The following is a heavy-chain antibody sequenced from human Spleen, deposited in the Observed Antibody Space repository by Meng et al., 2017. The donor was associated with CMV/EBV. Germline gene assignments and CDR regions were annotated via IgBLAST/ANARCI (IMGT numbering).Heavy chain of an antibody. Sequence: SGYYWGWIRQPPGKGLEWIGSIYYSGSTYYNPSLKSRVTMSVDTSKNQFSLNLSSVTAADTAVYYCARLGDLFYFVSGSSGPFDYWGQGTLVTVSS. CDR3: ARLGDLFYFVSGSSGPFDY. J-gene: IGHJ4*02. D-gene: IGHD3-10*01. V-gene: IGHV4-39*01. CDR2: IYYSGST. CDR1: SGYY.